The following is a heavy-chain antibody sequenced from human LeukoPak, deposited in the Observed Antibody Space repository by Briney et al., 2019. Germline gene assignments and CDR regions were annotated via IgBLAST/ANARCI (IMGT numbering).Heavy chain of an antibody. D-gene: IGHD1/OR15-1a*01. J-gene: IGHJ2*01. CDR1: GFTFTTYA. CDR2: ISYDGSYK. Sequence: GGSLRLSCAVSGFTFTTYAMTWVRQAPGKGLEWVAVISYDGSYKYYADSVKGRFTISRDNSKNTLYLQMDTLRTEDTAVFYCAKGTGNWYFDLWGRGTLVTVSS. V-gene: IGHV3-30*18. CDR3: AKGTGNWYFDL.